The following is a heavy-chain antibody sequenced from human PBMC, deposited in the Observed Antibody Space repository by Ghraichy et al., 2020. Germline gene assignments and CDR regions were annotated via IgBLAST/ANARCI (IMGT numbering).Heavy chain of an antibody. CDR2: IYYSGST. J-gene: IGHJ6*02. CDR1: GGSISSYY. V-gene: IGHV4-59*01. CDR3: ARAGERTWSGYWGPYYYYYGMDV. D-gene: IGHD3-3*01. Sequence: SETLSLTCTVSGGSISSYYWSWIRQPPGKGLEWIGYIYYSGSTNYNPSLKSRVTISVDTSKNQFSLKLSSVTAADTAVYYCARAGERTWSGYWGPYYYYYGMDVWGQGTTVTVSS.